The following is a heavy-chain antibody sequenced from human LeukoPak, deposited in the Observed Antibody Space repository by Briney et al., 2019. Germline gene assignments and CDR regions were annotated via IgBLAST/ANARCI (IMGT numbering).Heavy chain of an antibody. Sequence: ASVKVSCKASGYSFISFDINWVRQAPGQGLEWVGRKSPNSGDTAYAQKLQGRVTMTGDTSINTAYMELSNLKSEDTAIYYCARNWIGFDLWGQGALITVSS. CDR2: KSPNSGDT. J-gene: IGHJ5*02. D-gene: IGHD2-2*03. CDR3: ARNWIGFDL. CDR1: GYSFISFD. V-gene: IGHV1-8*01.